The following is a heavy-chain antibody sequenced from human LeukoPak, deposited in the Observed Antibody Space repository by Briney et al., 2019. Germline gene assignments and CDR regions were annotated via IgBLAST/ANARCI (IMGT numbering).Heavy chain of an antibody. D-gene: IGHD2-2*01. V-gene: IGHV3-30*18. CDR2: ISYDGSNK. CDR3: AKDRGDIVVVPAAKYYHYGMDV. Sequence: GGSLRLSCAASGFTFSSYGMHWVRQAPGKGLEWVAVISYDGSNKYYADSVKGRFTISRDNSKNTLYLQMNSLRAEDTAVYYCAKDRGDIVVVPAAKYYHYGMDVWGQGTTVTVSS. J-gene: IGHJ6*02. CDR1: GFTFSSYG.